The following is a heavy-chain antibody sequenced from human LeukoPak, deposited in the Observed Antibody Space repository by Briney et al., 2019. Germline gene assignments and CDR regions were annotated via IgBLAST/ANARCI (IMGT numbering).Heavy chain of an antibody. CDR3: ARVTARILAH. V-gene: IGHV3-7*01. CDR1: GFTFNSYG. Sequence: GGSLRLSCAASGFTFNSYGMHWVRQAPGKGLEWVANIKQDGSEKYYVDSVKGRFTISRDNAKNSLYLQMNSLRAEDTAVYYCARVTARILAHWGQGTLVTVSS. J-gene: IGHJ4*02. D-gene: IGHD3-9*01. CDR2: IKQDGSEK.